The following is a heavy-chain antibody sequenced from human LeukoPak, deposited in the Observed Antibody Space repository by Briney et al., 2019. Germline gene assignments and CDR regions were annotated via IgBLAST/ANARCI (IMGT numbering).Heavy chain of an antibody. CDR2: IYYSGST. Sequence: MPSQTLSLTCTVSGGSISSYYWSWIRQPPGKGLEWIGYIYYSGSTNYNPSLKSRVTISVDTSKNQFSLKLSSVTAADTAVYYCARELRYYDFWSGYYTQYYYYMDVWGKGTTVTVSS. V-gene: IGHV4-59*01. J-gene: IGHJ6*03. CDR3: ARELRYYDFWSGYYTQYYYYMDV. CDR1: GGSISSYY. D-gene: IGHD3-3*01.